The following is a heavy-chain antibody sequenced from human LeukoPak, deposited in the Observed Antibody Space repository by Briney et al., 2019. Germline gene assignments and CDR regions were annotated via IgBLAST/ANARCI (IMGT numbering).Heavy chain of an antibody. Sequence: GGSLRLSCAASGVTFSSYSMNWVRQAPGKGREWVSSISISSSYIYYADSVKGRFTISRDNAKNSLYLQMSSLRAEDTAVYYCARANYDSSGYLYYYYMDVWGKGTTVTVSS. CDR1: GVTFSSYS. CDR2: ISISSSYI. J-gene: IGHJ6*03. CDR3: ARANYDSSGYLYYYYMDV. V-gene: IGHV3-21*01. D-gene: IGHD3-22*01.